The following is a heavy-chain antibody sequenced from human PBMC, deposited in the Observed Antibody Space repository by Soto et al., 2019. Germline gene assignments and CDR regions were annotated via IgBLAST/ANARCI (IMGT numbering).Heavy chain of an antibody. CDR3: ARDVGSVADDAFDI. Sequence: PGGSLRLSCAASGFTFSSYAMHWVRQAPGKGLEWVAVISYDGSNKYYADSVKGRFTISRDNSKNTLYLQMNSLRAEDTAVYYCARDVGSVADDAFDIWGQGTMVTVSS. CDR1: GFTFSSYA. D-gene: IGHD2-15*01. V-gene: IGHV3-30-3*01. CDR2: ISYDGSNK. J-gene: IGHJ3*02.